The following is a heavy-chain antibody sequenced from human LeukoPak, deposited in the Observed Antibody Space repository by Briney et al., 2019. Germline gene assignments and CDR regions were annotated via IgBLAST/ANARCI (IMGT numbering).Heavy chain of an antibody. V-gene: IGHV4-39*01. CDR3: XXXXYXNTXTCYPXRWFDP. Sequence: SETLSLTCTASGGSVSSRNHYWGWIRQPPGKGLGWIGSIYYSGSTSRNPSLKRRVTISVDTSKNQDSLKFSPVAAAEPAVYXXXXXXYXNTXTCYPXRWFDPXGQGTLVTVSS. CDR2: IYYSGST. CDR1: GGSVSSRNHY. D-gene: IGHD2-2*01. J-gene: IGHJ5*02.